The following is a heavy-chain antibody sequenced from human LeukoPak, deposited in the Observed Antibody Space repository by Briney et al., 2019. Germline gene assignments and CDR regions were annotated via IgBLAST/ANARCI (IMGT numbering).Heavy chain of an antibody. Sequence: GGSLRLSCAASGFTFSSYGMHWVRQALGKGLEWVAVISYDGSNKYYADSVKGRFTISRDNSKNTLYLQMNSLRAEDTAVYYCAKNLITGTTDYWGQGTLVTVSS. J-gene: IGHJ4*02. CDR2: ISYDGSNK. V-gene: IGHV3-30*18. CDR1: GFTFSSYG. D-gene: IGHD1-7*01. CDR3: AKNLITGTTDY.